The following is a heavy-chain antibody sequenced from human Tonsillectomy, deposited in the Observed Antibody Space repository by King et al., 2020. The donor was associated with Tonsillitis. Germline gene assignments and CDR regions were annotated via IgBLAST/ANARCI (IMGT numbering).Heavy chain of an antibody. CDR1: GFTFSSYS. CDR3: ARDRDYDFVSGYYSPCFDY. CDR2: ISSSSSTI. D-gene: IGHD3-3*01. J-gene: IGHJ4*02. V-gene: IGHV3-48*04. Sequence: VQLVESGGGLVQPGGSLRLSCAASGFTFSSYSMNWVRQAPGKGLEWVSYISSSSSTIYYADSVKGRFTISRDNAKNSLYLQMNSLRAEATAVYYCARDRDYDFVSGYYSPCFDYWGQGTRGNVSS.